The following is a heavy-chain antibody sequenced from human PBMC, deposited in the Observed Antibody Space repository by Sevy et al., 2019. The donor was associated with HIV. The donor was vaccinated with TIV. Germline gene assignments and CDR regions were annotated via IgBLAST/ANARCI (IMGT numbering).Heavy chain of an antibody. CDR1: GFTFNIYA. CDR3: AKDGVSRNKLWDWFDP. Sequence: GGSLRLSCATSGFTFNIYAMSWVRQAQGKGLEWVSTMGGGDTYYADSVKGRFTISRDDSKSAVYLQMNSLRADDTAVYYCAKDGVSRNKLWDWFDPWGQGTLVTVSS. J-gene: IGHJ5*02. D-gene: IGHD2-21*01. CDR2: MGGGDT. V-gene: IGHV3-23*01.